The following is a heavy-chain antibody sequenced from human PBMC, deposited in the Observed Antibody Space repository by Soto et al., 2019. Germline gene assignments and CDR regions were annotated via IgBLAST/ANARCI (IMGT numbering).Heavy chain of an antibody. CDR3: ARAYYDFWSGYYSGSSSVGAFDI. CDR1: GYTFTGYY. V-gene: IGHV1-2*04. D-gene: IGHD3-3*01. Sequence: QVQLVQSGAEVKKPGASVKVSCKASGYTFTGYYMHWVRQAPGQGLEWMGWINPNSGGTNYVQKFQGWVTMTRDTSISTAYMELSRLRSDDTAVYYCARAYYDFWSGYYSGSSSVGAFDIWGQGTMVTVSS. J-gene: IGHJ3*02. CDR2: INPNSGGT.